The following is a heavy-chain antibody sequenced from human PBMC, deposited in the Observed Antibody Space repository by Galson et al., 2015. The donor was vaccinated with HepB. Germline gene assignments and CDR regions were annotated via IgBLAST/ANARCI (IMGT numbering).Heavy chain of an antibody. CDR2: ISSSTTYT. J-gene: IGHJ4*02. V-gene: IGHV3-11*06. D-gene: IGHD4-17*01. CDR3: ARVADADYGDHSHFDY. Sequence: SLRLSCAASGSTFSDYYMSWIRQAPGKGLEWLSYISSSTTYTNYADSVKGRFTIPRDNAKNSLFLQINSLRAEDTAVYYCARVADADYGDHSHFDYWGQGTLVTVSS. CDR1: GSTFSDYY.